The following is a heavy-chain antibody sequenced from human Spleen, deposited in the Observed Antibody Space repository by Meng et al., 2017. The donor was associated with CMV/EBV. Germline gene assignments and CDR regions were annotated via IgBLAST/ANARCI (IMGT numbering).Heavy chain of an antibody. CDR2: IYHGGST. J-gene: IGHJ3*02. Sequence: SETLSLTCTVSGYFISSGYYWGWIRQPPGKGLEWIGNIYHGGSTYSNPSLKSRVTISVGTSKNQFSLKLTSVTAADTAVYYCARDKGAFDIWGQGTMVTVSS. V-gene: IGHV4-38-2*02. CDR3: ARDKGAFDI. CDR1: GYFISSGYY.